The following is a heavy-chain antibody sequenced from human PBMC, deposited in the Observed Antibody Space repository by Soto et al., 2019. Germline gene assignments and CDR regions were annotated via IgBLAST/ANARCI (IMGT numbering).Heavy chain of an antibody. J-gene: IGHJ5*02. V-gene: IGHV2-5*02. CDR1: GFSLSASGVA. D-gene: IGHD6-19*01. Sequence: SGPTLVNPTQTLTLTCTFSGFSLSASGVAVGWIRQPPGKALEWLALIYWDDDNRYSPSLKSRLTITKDTSKNQVVLTMTNMDPVDTATYYCAHRPIVVSGTRGFALFDPWGQGTLVTVSS. CDR3: AHRPIVVSGTRGFALFDP. CDR2: IYWDDDN.